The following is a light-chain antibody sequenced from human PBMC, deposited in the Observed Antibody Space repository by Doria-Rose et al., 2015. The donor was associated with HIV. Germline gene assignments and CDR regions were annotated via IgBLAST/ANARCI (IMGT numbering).Light chain of an antibody. J-gene: IGKJ4*01. V-gene: IGKV1D-12*01. CDR3: QQANSFPLT. Sequence: DIQMTQSPSSVSASVGDRVTITCRASRGISSWLAWYQQKPEKAPKLLIYAASSLQSGVPSRFSGSGSGTDFTLTISSLQPEDFATYYCQQANSFPLTFGGGTKVEIK. CDR2: AAS. CDR1: RGISSW.